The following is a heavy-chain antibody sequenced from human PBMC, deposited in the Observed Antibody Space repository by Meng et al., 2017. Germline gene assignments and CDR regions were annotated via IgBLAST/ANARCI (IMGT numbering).Heavy chain of an antibody. CDR2: ISSSGSTI. Sequence: GESLKISCAASGFTFSDYYMSWIRQAPGKGLEWVSYISSSGSTIYYADSVKGRFTISRDNAKNPLYLQMNSLRAEDTAVYYCARGGGLRLLWFGELWDGMDVWGQGTTVTVSS. D-gene: IGHD3-10*01. CDR3: ARGGGLRLLWFGELWDGMDV. J-gene: IGHJ6*02. CDR1: GFTFSDYY. V-gene: IGHV3-11*04.